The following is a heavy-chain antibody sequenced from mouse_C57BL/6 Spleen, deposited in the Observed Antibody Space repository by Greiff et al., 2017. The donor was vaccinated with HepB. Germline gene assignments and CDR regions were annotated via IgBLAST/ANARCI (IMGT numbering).Heavy chain of an antibody. J-gene: IGHJ2*01. CDR3: AQITTVVVDY. CDR2: IYPSDSET. D-gene: IGHD1-1*01. CDR1: GYTFTSYW. V-gene: IGHV1-61*01. Sequence: VQLQQPGAELVRPGSSVKLSCKASGYTFTSYWMDWVKQRPGQGLEWIGNIYPSDSETHYNQKFKDKATLTVDKSSSTAYMQLSSLTSEDSAVYYCAQITTVVVDYWGQGTTLTVSS.